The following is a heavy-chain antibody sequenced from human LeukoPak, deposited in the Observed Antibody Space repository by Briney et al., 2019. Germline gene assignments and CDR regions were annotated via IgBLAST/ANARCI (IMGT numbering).Heavy chain of an antibody. CDR3: ARDGVTMVRGVISPLGY. J-gene: IGHJ4*02. CDR1: GFTVTGSY. Sequence: GGSLRLSCAASGFTVTGSYMTWVRQAPGKGLEWVSSISSSSSYIYYADSVKGRFTISRDNAKNSLYLQMNSLRAEDTAVYYCARDGVTMVRGVISPLGYWGQGTLVTVSS. CDR2: ISSSSSYI. V-gene: IGHV3-21*01. D-gene: IGHD3-10*01.